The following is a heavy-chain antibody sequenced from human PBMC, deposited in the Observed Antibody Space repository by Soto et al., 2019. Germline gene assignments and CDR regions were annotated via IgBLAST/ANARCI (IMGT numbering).Heavy chain of an antibody. J-gene: IGHJ4*02. Sequence: EVQFLESGGGLVQPGGYLRLSCAVSGLPFTSYSMSWVRQPPGKGLEWVSDISNIGVTTNYADAVKGRFTVSRDNSKNTVYLQMNSLRAEDTAVYYCSQGSAASGWLTHDYWGQGTLVTVSS. CDR1: GLPFTSYS. D-gene: IGHD3-10*01. CDR2: ISNIGVTT. CDR3: SQGSAASGWLTHDY. V-gene: IGHV3-23*01.